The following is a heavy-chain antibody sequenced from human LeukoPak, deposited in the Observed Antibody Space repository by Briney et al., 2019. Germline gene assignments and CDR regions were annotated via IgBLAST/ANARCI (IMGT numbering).Heavy chain of an antibody. CDR3: AREQRFPSYCSSTSCYTSSSYYGMDV. Sequence: SETLSLTCTVSGGSISSSSYYWGWIRQPPGKGLEWIGSIYYSGSTYYNPSLKSRVTISVDTSKNQFSLKLSSVTAADTAVYYCAREQRFPSYCSSTSCYTSSSYYGMDVWGQGTTVTVSS. V-gene: IGHV4-39*02. CDR2: IYYSGST. J-gene: IGHJ6*02. D-gene: IGHD2-2*02. CDR1: GGSISSSSYY.